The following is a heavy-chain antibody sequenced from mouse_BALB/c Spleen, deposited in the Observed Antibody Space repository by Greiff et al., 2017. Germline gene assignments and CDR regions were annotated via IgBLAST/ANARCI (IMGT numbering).Heavy chain of an antibody. J-gene: IGHJ2*01. Sequence: QVQLKQPGAELVKPGASVKMSCKASGYTFTSYNMHWVKQTPGQGLEWIGAIYPGNGDTSYNQKFKGKATLTADKSSSTAYMQLSSLTSEDSAVYYCARLGDYGKGNYWGQGTTLTVSS. CDR1: GYTFTSYN. D-gene: IGHD2-1*01. CDR2: IYPGNGDT. V-gene: IGHV1-12*01. CDR3: ARLGDYGKGNY.